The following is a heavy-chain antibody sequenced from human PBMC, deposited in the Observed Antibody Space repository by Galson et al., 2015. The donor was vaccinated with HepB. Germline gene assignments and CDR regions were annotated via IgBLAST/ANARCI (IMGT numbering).Heavy chain of an antibody. CDR3: ARQDYRYYDILTGYPFYY. V-gene: IGHV5-10-1*01. CDR2: IDPSDSYT. Sequence: QSGAEVKKPGESLRISCKGSGYSFTSYWISWVRQMPGKGLEWMGRIDPSDSYTNYSPSFQGHVTISADKSISTAYLQWSSLKASDTAMYYCARQDYRYYDILTGYPFYYWGQGTLVTVSS. CDR1: GYSFTSYW. D-gene: IGHD3-9*01. J-gene: IGHJ4*02.